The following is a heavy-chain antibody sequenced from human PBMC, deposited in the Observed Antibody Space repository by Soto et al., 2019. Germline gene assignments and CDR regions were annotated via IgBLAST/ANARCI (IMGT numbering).Heavy chain of an antibody. CDR1: GFTFSSYA. D-gene: IGHD1-26*01. CDR2: ITVSGGST. CDR3: GISGSYYFDY. J-gene: IGHJ4*02. V-gene: IGHV3-23*01. Sequence: GGSPRLSCAASGFTFSSYAMSWVRQAPGKGLQWVSSITVSGGSTYYADSVKGRFTISRDNSKNTLYLQMNSLRAEDTAVYYCGISGSYYFDYWGQGTLVTVSS.